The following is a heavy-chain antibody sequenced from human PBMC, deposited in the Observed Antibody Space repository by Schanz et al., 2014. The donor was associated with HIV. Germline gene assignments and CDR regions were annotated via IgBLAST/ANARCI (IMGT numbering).Heavy chain of an antibody. CDR2: ISESGGRT. D-gene: IGHD3-22*01. J-gene: IGHJ4*02. CDR1: GFAFYTYA. V-gene: IGHV3-23*04. CDR3: AKPEYDSRGNSQSHFDS. Sequence: EVQLVESGGGLVQPGGSLRLSCAASGFAFYTYAMTWVRQAPGKGLEWVSSISESGGRTYYADSVNGRFTISRDNSKNTLYLQMTPLRTEDTAVYYCAKPEYDSRGNSQSHFDSWGQGTLVTVSS.